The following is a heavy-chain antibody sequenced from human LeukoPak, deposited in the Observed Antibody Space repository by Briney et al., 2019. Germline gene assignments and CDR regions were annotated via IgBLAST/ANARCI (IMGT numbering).Heavy chain of an antibody. J-gene: IGHJ5*02. CDR2: VSGSGGST. CDR1: GFTFSSYA. CDR3: AKHYSPRLDEGYNWFDP. V-gene: IGHV3-23*01. D-gene: IGHD5-18*01. Sequence: GGSLRLSCAASGFTFSSYAMSWVRQAPGKGLEWVSVVSGSGGSTYYADSVKGRFTISRDNSKNTLYLQMHSLRAEDTAVYYCAKHYSPRLDEGYNWFDPWGQGTLVTVSS.